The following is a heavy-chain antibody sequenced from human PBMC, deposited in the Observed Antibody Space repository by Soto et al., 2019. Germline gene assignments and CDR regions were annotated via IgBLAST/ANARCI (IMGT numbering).Heavy chain of an antibody. V-gene: IGHV3-48*01. Sequence: EVQLVESGGDLVQPGGSLRLSCAASGFTFSSFGMNWVRQAPGKGLEWISYIRSSSSTIYYADFVKGRFTISRDDGKNSLYLQMTSLRAEDTAVYYCARMSPFFGEWLSHYWGQGILVTVSS. CDR2: IRSSSSTI. CDR3: ARMSPFFGEWLSHY. D-gene: IGHD3-10*01. J-gene: IGHJ4*02. CDR1: GFTFSSFG.